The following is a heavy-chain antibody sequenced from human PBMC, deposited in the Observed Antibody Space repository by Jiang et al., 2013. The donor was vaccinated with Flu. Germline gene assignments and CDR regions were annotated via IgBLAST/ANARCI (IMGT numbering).Heavy chain of an antibody. CDR2: IWYDGSNK. CDR1: GFTFSSYG. Sequence: VQLVESGGGVVQPGRSLRLSCAASGFTFSSYGMHWVRQAPGKGLEWVAIIWYDGSNKYYADSVKGRFTISRDNSKNTLSLEMYSLRAEDTAVYYCARGSALRYFATQEGPYFDYWAREPWSPSPQ. J-gene: IGHJ4*02. CDR3: ARGSALRYFATQEGPYFDY. V-gene: IGHV3-33*08. D-gene: IGHD3-9*01.